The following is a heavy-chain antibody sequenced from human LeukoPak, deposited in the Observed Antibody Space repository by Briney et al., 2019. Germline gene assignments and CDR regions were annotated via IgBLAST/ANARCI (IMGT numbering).Heavy chain of an antibody. CDR1: GGSFSGYY. J-gene: IGHJ4*02. CDR3: ARGWIQLWAPPLDY. D-gene: IGHD5-18*01. Sequence: SETLSLTCAVYGGSFSGYYWSWIRQPPGKGLEWIGEINHSGSTNYNPSLESRVTISVDTSKNQFSLKLSSVTAADTAVYYCARGWIQLWAPPLDYWGQGTLVTVSS. CDR2: INHSGST. V-gene: IGHV4-34*01.